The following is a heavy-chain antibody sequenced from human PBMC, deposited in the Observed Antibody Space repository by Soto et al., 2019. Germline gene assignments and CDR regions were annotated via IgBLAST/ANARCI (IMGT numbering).Heavy chain of an antibody. D-gene: IGHD3-10*01. CDR3: ARDIGGVGSH. CDR2: INEDGRIT. CDR1: GFTFSTNW. V-gene: IGHV3-74*01. J-gene: IGHJ4*02. Sequence: EVQLVESGGGLVQPGGSLRLSCEASGFTFSTNWMHWVRQVAGKGLIWVSRINEDGRITDYADSAKGRFTISRDNAKNTLYLQMKSLRAEDSAVYYCARDIGGVGSHWGQGTLVTVAS.